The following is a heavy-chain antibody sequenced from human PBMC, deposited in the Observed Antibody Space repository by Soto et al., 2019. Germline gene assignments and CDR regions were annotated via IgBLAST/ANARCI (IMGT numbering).Heavy chain of an antibody. V-gene: IGHV3-30-3*02. J-gene: IGHJ4*02. D-gene: IGHD3-3*01. Sequence: PGGSLRLSCAASEFTFNIYMMHWVRQTPGKGLEWVAVISFDGINRFYADSVRGRFTISRDNSKNTLYLQMNSLRTEDTAVFYCASSGGCYSAFLDQWGQGTLVTV. CDR1: EFTFNIYM. CDR2: ISFDGINR. CDR3: ASSGGCYSAFLDQ.